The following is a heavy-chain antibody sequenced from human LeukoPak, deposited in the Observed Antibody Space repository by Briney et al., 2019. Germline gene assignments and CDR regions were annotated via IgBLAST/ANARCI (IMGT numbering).Heavy chain of an antibody. V-gene: IGHV4-30-4*01. Sequence: SETLSLTCTVSGGSISSGDYYWSWIRQPPGKGLEWIGYIYYSGSTYYNPSLKSRVTISVDTSKNQFSLKLSSVTAADTAMYYCARYSSSWFPFDYWGQGTLVTVSS. CDR1: GGSISSGDYY. CDR3: ARYSSSWFPFDY. CDR2: IYYSGST. J-gene: IGHJ4*02. D-gene: IGHD6-13*01.